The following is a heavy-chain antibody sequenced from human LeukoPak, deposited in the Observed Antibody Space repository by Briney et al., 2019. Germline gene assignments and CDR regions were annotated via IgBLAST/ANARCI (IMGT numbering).Heavy chain of an antibody. J-gene: IGHJ6*03. V-gene: IGHV1-69*05. D-gene: IGHD6-19*01. Sequence: SVKVSCKASGGTFNSYAISWVPQAPGQGLEWMGGIIPIFGTANYAQKFQGRVTITTDESTSTAYMDLSSLRSEDTAVYYCATVAGYYYYYYMDVWGKGTTVTVSS. CDR2: IIPIFGTA. CDR3: ATVAGYYYYYYMDV. CDR1: GGTFNSYA.